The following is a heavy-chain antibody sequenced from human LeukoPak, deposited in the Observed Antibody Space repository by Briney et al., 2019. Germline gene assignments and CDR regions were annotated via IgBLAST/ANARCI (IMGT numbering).Heavy chain of an antibody. CDR3: ARDDFWSGYFHYYMDV. CDR1: GYTFTGYY. D-gene: IGHD3-3*01. J-gene: IGHJ6*03. Sequence: ASVKVSCKASGYTFTGYYMHWVRQAPGQGLELMGWIHPNSGGTNYEQKFQGRVTMTRDTSISTVYMELSRLRSDDTAVYYCARDDFWSGYFHYYMDVWGKGTTVTVSS. V-gene: IGHV1-2*02. CDR2: IHPNSGGT.